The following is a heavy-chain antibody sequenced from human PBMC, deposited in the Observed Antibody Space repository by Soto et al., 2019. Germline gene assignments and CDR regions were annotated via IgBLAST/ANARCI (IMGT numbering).Heavy chain of an antibody. D-gene: IGHD5-12*01. CDR3: ARACDGYISGFDP. CDR1: ESTFSTYD. V-gene: IGHV3-48*03. CDR2: ISRSGSSK. Sequence: PGGALRLSCVASESTFSTYDMKWVRQAPGKGLEWLSYISRSGSSKYYADSVEGRIAISRDNAKNSLFLQINSLRVEDTAVYYCARACDGYISGFDPWGQGTLATVSS. J-gene: IGHJ5*02.